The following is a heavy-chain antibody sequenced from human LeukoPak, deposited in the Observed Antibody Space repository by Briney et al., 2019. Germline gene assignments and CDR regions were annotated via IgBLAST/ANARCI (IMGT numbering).Heavy chain of an antibody. CDR1: GGSISSGYY. V-gene: IGHV4-38-2*02. Sequence: KPSETLSLTCTVSGGSISSGYYWGWIRQPPGKGLEWIGSIYHSGSTYYNPSLKSRVTISVDTPKNQFSLKLSSVTAADTAVYYCARRQGVVVPAAMEITHKWFDPWGQGTLVTVSS. J-gene: IGHJ5*02. D-gene: IGHD2-2*01. CDR2: IYHSGST. CDR3: ARRQGVVVPAAMEITHKWFDP.